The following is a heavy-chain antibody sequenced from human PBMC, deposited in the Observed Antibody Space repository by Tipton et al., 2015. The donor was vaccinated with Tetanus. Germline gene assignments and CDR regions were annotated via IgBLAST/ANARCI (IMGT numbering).Heavy chain of an antibody. CDR3: ARDGSLRYYYYGMDV. V-gene: IGHV1-3*01. CDR2: INAGNGNT. D-gene: IGHD2-15*01. J-gene: IGHJ6*02. CDR1: GYTFTSYA. Sequence: QLVQSGAEVEKPGASVKVSCKASGYTFTSYAMHWVRQAPGQRLEWMGWINAGNGNTKYSQKFQGRVTITRDTSASTAYMELSSLRSEDTAVYYCARDGSLRYYYYGMDVWGQGTTVTVSS.